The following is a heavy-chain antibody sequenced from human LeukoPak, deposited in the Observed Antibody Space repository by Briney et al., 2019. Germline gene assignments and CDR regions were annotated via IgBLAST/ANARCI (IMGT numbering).Heavy chain of an antibody. J-gene: IGHJ4*02. V-gene: IGHV4-61*02. D-gene: IGHD4-17*01. CDR1: GGSISSPSYY. CDR3: AREDTDYGAGY. Sequence: SRTLSLTCTVSGGSISSPSYYWSWIGQSADKKLEWIGRIFSSGSTSFNPSLQSRVIISLDTSRNQFSLRLSSVTAADSAVYYCAREDTDYGAGYWGQGTLVTVSS. CDR2: IFSSGST.